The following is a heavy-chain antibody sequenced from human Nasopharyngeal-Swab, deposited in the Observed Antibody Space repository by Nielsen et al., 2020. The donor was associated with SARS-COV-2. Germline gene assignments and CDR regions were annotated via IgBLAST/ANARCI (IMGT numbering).Heavy chain of an antibody. D-gene: IGHD6-6*01. CDR3: VRRDSRSSGVDL. V-gene: IGHV5-51*01. J-gene: IGHJ5*02. CDR1: GYSFSTSW. Sequence: GESLKISCQGSGYSFSTSWIGWVRQMPGKGQEWMGINNPSDSDSRYSPSFEGHVTISADRSTSTTYLQWSSLKASDSAIYYCVRRDSRSSGVDLWGQGTRVTVSS. CDR2: NNPSDSDS.